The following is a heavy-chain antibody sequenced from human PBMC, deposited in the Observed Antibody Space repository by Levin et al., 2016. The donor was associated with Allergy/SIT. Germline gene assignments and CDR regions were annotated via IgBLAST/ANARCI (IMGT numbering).Heavy chain of an antibody. CDR2: IRSSGGRT. V-gene: IGHV3-23*01. Sequence: GESLKISCTASGFTFNKFAMHWVRQGLEKGLEWVSVIRSSGGRTFYADSFKGRFTISRDNSKNTVYLQMNNLTVEDTAVYYCAKDGFDYWGQGIPVTVSS. CDR1: GFTFNKFA. CDR3: AKDGFDY. J-gene: IGHJ4*02.